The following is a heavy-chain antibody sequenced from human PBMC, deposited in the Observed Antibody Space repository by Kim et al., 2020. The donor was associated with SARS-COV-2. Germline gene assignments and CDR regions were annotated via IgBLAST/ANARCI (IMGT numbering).Heavy chain of an antibody. CDR3: TTPLGSITMVRGVIGSHNY. J-gene: IGHJ4*02. CDR2: IKSKTDGGTT. CDR1: GFTFSNAW. V-gene: IGHV3-15*01. D-gene: IGHD3-10*01. Sequence: GGSLRLSCAASGFTFSNAWMSWVRQAPGKGLEWVGRIKSKTDGGTTDYAAPVKGRFTISRDDSKNTLYLQMNSLKTEDTAVYYCTTPLGSITMVRGVIGSHNYWGQGTLVTVSS.